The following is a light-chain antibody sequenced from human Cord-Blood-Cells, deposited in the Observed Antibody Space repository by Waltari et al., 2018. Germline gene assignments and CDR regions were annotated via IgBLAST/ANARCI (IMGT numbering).Light chain of an antibody. Sequence: QSALTQPPSVSGSPGQSVTTHSTGTSSYVGASNHFSWYQHPPGKAPKLMIYEFSKRPSGVPARFSGSKSGNAASLTDAGLQDEDGADYYCCSYAGSYTFFGTGTKVTVL. CDR1: SSYVGASNH. V-gene: IGLV2-11*01. CDR2: EFS. CDR3: CSYAGSYTF. J-gene: IGLJ1*01.